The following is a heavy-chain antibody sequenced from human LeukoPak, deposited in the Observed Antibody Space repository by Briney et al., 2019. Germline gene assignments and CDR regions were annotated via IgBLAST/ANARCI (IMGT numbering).Heavy chain of an antibody. D-gene: IGHD3-22*01. V-gene: IGHV4-61*01. J-gene: IGHJ1*01. Sequence: SETLSLTCTVSDDSVSSGTYYWSWVRQPPGKGLEWMGHIHYSGSTNYNPSLQSRVTISVDTSRKQFSLKLRSVTAADTAVYFCARVYYYDSSGYLFFQYWGQGTLVTVSS. CDR2: IHYSGST. CDR1: DDSVSSGTYY. CDR3: ARVYYYDSSGYLFFQY.